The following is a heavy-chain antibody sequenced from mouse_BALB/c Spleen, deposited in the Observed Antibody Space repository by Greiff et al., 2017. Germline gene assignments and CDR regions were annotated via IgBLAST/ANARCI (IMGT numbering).Heavy chain of an antibody. D-gene: IGHD3-2*01. CDR3: ARHQTARDYFDY. CDR2: ISSGGSYT. Sequence: EVKLVESGGDLVKPGGSLKLSCAASGFTFSSYGMSWVRQTPDKRLEWVATISSGGSYTYYPDSVKGRFTISRDNAKNTLYLQMSSLKSEDTAMYYCARHQTARDYFDYWGQGTTLTVSS. CDR1: GFTFSSYG. V-gene: IGHV5-6*01. J-gene: IGHJ2*01.